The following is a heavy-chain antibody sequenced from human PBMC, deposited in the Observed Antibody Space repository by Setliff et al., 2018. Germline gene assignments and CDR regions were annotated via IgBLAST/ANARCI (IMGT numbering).Heavy chain of an antibody. V-gene: IGHV4-31*03. D-gene: IGHD1-26*01. CDR2: IYYSGST. CDR3: ARGPRNSGSYYVNY. Sequence: PSETLSLTCTVSGGSISSGGYYWSWIRQHPGKGLEWIGYIYYSGSTNYNPSLKSRVTIPVDTSKNQFSLNLSSVTAADTAVYSCARGPRNSGSYYVNYWGQGTLVTVSS. CDR1: GGSISSGGYY. J-gene: IGHJ4*02.